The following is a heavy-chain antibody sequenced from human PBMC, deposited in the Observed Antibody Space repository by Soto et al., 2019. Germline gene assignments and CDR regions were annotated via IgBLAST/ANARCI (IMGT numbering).Heavy chain of an antibody. CDR3: ARHRAGGNQLLRYPEYYFDY. J-gene: IGHJ4*02. CDR2: IYYSGST. CDR1: GGSISNSSYY. V-gene: IGHV4-39*01. D-gene: IGHD3-9*01. Sequence: SETLSLTCTVSGGSISNSSYYWGWIRQPPGKGLEWIGSIYYSGSTYYNPSLKSRVTISVDTSKNQFSLKLSSVTAADTAVYYCARHRAGGNQLLRYPEYYFDYWGQGAPVTVS.